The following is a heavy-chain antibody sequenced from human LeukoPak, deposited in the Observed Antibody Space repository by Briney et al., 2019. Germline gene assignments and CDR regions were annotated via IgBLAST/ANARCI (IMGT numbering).Heavy chain of an antibody. CDR2: IYPGDSDT. V-gene: IGHV5-51*01. J-gene: IGHJ4*02. CDR1: GYSFTSYW. D-gene: IGHD3-22*01. CDR3: ASARDDSSGRAFDY. Sequence: GESLKISCKGSGYSFTSYWIGWVRQMPGKGLEWLGIIYPGDSDTRYGPSFQCQVTISADKSISTAYLQWSSLKASDTAMYYCASARDDSSGRAFDYWGQGTLVTVSS.